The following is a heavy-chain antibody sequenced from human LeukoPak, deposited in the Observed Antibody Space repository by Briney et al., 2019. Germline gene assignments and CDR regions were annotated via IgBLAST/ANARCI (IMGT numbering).Heavy chain of an antibody. D-gene: IGHD3-3*01. V-gene: IGHV1-18*01. CDR3: ASWVLERGYYYGMDV. Sequence: ASVKVSCKASGYTFTSYGISWVRQAPGQGLEWMGWISAYNGNTNYAQELQGRVTMTTDTSTSTAYMELRSLRSDDTAVYYCASWVLERGYYYGMDVWGQGTTVTVSS. CDR2: ISAYNGNT. CDR1: GYTFTSYG. J-gene: IGHJ6*02.